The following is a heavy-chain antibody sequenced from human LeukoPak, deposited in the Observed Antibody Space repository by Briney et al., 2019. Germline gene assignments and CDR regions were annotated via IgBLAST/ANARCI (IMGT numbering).Heavy chain of an antibody. D-gene: IGHD3-22*01. V-gene: IGHV4-59*01. Sequence: PSETLSLTCTVSGGSITSYYWSWIRQPPGKGLEWLGYIYYSGSTNYNPSLKSRVTISVDTSKNQFSLKLSSVTAADTAVYYCARDKKDYYDSSGYYYFAFDIWGQGTMVNVSS. CDR1: GGSITSYY. J-gene: IGHJ3*02. CDR2: IYYSGST. CDR3: ARDKKDYYDSSGYYYFAFDI.